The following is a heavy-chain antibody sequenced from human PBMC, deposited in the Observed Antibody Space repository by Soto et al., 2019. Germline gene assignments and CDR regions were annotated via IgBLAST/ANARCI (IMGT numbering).Heavy chain of an antibody. D-gene: IGHD2-2*01. CDR2: IYPGDSET. CDR3: AKQGGPDIVVVPAARNYYYGMDV. J-gene: IGHJ6*02. Sequence: PXDSLTISRKGSGYSFTSYWIGLVRQMPGKGLEWMGRIYPGDSETRYSPSFQGQVTISANKSISTAFLQWSSLKASDTAMYYCAKQGGPDIVVVPAARNYYYGMDVWGQGTTVTVSS. CDR1: GYSFTSYW. V-gene: IGHV5-51*01.